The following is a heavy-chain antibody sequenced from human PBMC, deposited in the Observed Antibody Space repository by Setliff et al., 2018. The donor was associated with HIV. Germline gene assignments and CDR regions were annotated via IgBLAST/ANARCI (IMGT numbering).Heavy chain of an antibody. V-gene: IGHV1-69*13. CDR1: GGTFCRYA. Sequence: SVNVSCKASGGTFCRYAISWVRQAPGKGLEWMGGIIPILATVKYAQSFQGGITITADETTSKVYMEMRRLRSDDTAMYYCARDGYNYGNWFDPWGQGTLVTVSS. CDR2: IIPILATV. J-gene: IGHJ5*02. D-gene: IGHD5-12*01. CDR3: ARDGYNYGNWFDP.